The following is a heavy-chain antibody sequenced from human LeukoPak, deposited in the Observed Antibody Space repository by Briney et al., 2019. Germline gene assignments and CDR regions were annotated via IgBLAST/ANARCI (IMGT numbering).Heavy chain of an antibody. CDR3: ASLTTVTTV. J-gene: IGHJ4*02. Sequence: GGSLRLSCAASGFFFSSYWMTWARQAPGKGLEWVANIKQDGSEKNYVDSVKGRFTISRDNAKNSLYLHMNRLRAEDTAVYYCASLTTVTTVWGQGTLVTVSS. CDR2: IKQDGSEK. V-gene: IGHV3-7*01. CDR1: GFFFSSYW. D-gene: IGHD4-17*01.